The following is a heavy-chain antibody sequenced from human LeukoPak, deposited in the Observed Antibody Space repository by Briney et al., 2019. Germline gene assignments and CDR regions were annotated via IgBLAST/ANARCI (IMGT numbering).Heavy chain of an antibody. CDR1: RFTFSSYA. V-gene: IGHV3-23*01. CDR3: AKDTVATPSQWLAPGYMDV. J-gene: IGHJ6*03. D-gene: IGHD6-19*01. Sequence: PGGSLRLSCAASRFTFSSYAMSWVRQAPGKGLEWVSAISGSGGSTYYADSVKGRFTISRDNSKKTLYLQMNSLRAEDTAVYYCAKDTVATPSQWLAPGYMDVWGKGTTVTISS. CDR2: ISGSGGST.